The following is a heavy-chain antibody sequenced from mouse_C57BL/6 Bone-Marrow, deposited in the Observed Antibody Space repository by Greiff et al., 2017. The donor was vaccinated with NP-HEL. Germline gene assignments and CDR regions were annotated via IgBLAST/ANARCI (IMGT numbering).Heavy chain of an antibody. CDR2: IYPRDGST. CDR1: GYTFTSYD. CDR3: ARRGMYYGSSWYFDV. J-gene: IGHJ1*03. Sequence: QVQLQQSGPELVKPGASVKLSCKASGYTFTSYDINWVKQRPGQGLEWIGWIYPRDGSTKYNEKFKGKATLTVDTSSSTAYMELNSLTSEDSAVYFGARRGMYYGSSWYFDVWGTGTTVTVSA. V-gene: IGHV1-85*01. D-gene: IGHD1-1*01.